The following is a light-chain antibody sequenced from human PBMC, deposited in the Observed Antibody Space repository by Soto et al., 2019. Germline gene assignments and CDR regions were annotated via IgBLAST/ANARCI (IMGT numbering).Light chain of an antibody. J-gene: IGLJ3*02. V-gene: IGLV1-40*01. CDR3: QSYDSSLSGVV. CDR2: GNK. Sequence: QSVLTQPPSVSGAPGQRVTISCTGSSSNIGAVYDVHWYQQLPGTAPKLVIYGNKNRPSGVPDRFSGSKTGTSASLAITGLQAEDEADYYCQSYDSSLSGVVFGGGTKVTVL. CDR1: SSNIGAVYD.